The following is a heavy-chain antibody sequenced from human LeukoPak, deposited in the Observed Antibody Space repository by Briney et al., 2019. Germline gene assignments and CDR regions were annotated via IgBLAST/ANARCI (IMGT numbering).Heavy chain of an antibody. CDR1: GFTFSSYE. CDR2: ISSSGSTI. CDR3: ARAAYSSTWYSRYFDL. D-gene: IGHD6-13*01. V-gene: IGHV3-48*03. Sequence: GGSLRLSCAVSGFTFSSYEMNWVRQAPGKGLEWVSYISSSGSTIYYADSVKGRFTISRDNAKKSLYLQMNSLRAEDTAVYYCARAAYSSTWYSRYFDLWGRGTLVTVSS. J-gene: IGHJ2*01.